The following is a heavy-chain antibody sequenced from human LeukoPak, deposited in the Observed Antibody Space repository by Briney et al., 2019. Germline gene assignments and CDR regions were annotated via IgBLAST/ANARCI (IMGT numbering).Heavy chain of an antibody. CDR3: AREGHYYDSSGTRLRTYYFDY. D-gene: IGHD3-22*01. Sequence: GGSLRLSCAASGFTVSSNYMSWVRQAPGKGLEWVSVIYSGDSTYYADSVKGRFTISRDNSKNMLYLQMNSLRAEDTAVYYCAREGHYYDSSGTRLRTYYFDYWGQGTLVTVSS. CDR1: GFTVSSNY. CDR2: IYSGDST. V-gene: IGHV3-66*01. J-gene: IGHJ4*02.